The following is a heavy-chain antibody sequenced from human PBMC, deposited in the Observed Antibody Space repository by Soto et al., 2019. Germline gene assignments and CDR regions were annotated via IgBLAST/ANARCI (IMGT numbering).Heavy chain of an antibody. CDR1: GFTFSSYA. CDR2: ISSSGGST. V-gene: IGHV3-23*01. D-gene: IGHD2-15*01. CDR3: AKGQGVTATSVAY. Sequence: GGSLRLSCAASGFTFSSYAMTWVRQAPGKGLEWVSGISSSGGSTYYADSVKGRFTISRDNSKNTLYLQMNSLRADDTAVYYCAKGQGVTATSVAYWGQGTLVTVSS. J-gene: IGHJ4*02.